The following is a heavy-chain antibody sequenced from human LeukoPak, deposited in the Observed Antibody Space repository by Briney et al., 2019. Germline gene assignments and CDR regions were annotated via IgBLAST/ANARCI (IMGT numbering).Heavy chain of an antibody. V-gene: IGHV3-21*01. D-gene: IGHD4-17*01. CDR3: AKEDRDDYGVPSAFDI. J-gene: IGHJ3*02. CDR1: GFTFSSYS. CDR2: ISSSSSYI. Sequence: GGSLRLSCAASGFTFSSYSMNWVRQAPGKGLEWVSSISSSSSYIYYADSVKGRFTISRDNSKNTLYLQMNSLRAEDTAVYYCAKEDRDDYGVPSAFDIWGQGTMVTVSS.